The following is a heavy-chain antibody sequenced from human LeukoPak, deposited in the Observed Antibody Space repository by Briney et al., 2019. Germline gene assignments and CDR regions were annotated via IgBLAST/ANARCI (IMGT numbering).Heavy chain of an antibody. V-gene: IGHV3-23*01. CDR3: AKNRYGSGRPSDW. D-gene: IGHD3-10*01. CDR2: ISGSGGST. Sequence: GGSLRLSCAASGFTFSSYAMSWVRQAPGKGLEWVSAISGSGGSTYYADSVKGRFTISRDNSKNTLYMQMNSLRAEDTAVYYCAKNRYGSGRPSDWWGQGTLVTVSS. J-gene: IGHJ4*02. CDR1: GFTFSSYA.